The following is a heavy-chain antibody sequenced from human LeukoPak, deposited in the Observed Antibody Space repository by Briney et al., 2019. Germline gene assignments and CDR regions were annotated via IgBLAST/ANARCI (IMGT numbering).Heavy chain of an antibody. CDR1: GFTFSTYN. J-gene: IGHJ3*02. D-gene: IGHD6-19*01. CDR2: ISGSDSYI. CDR3: ARVGAVAGNEVFDI. V-gene: IGHV3-21*01. Sequence: GGSLRLSCAASGFTFSTYNMNWVRQAPGKGLEWVSSISGSDSYIYYGDSVKGRFIISRDDAKNSLYLQMASLRAEDTAIYYCARVGAVAGNEVFDIWGQGTMVTVSS.